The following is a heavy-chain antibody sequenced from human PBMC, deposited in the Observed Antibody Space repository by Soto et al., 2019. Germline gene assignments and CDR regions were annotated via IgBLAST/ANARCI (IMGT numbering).Heavy chain of an antibody. Sequence: PGGARRVSWAGTGCMFSKYDMNVCRHAPGKRLEWVSIIYSSSSPIYYAASVKGRFTISRDNARNSLYLQMNSLRVEDTAVYSCAGESGLMQLRSVWGLGTLVTVSS. V-gene: IGHV3-48*01. CDR2: IYSSSSPI. D-gene: IGHD1-1*01. J-gene: IGHJ4*02. CDR1: GCMFSKYD. CDR3: AGESGLMQLRSV.